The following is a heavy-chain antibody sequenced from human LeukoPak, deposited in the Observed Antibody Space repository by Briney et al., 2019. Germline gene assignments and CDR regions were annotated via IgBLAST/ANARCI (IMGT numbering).Heavy chain of an antibody. CDR3: ARGVAVAGGFDY. J-gene: IGHJ4*02. CDR2: IYHSGST. V-gene: IGHV4-38-2*01. D-gene: IGHD6-19*01. Sequence: SEALSLTCAVSGYSISSGYYWGWIRQPPGKGLEWIGSIYHSGSTYYNPSLKRRVTISVDTSKNQFSLKLSSVTAADTAVYYCARGVAVAGGFDYWGQGTLVTVSS. CDR1: GYSISSGYY.